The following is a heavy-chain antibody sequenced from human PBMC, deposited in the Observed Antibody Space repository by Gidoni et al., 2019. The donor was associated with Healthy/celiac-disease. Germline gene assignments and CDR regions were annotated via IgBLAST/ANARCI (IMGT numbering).Heavy chain of an antibody. V-gene: IGHV3-9*01. Sequence: EVQLVESGGGLVQPGRSLRLSCAASGFPFDDYAMHWVRQAPGKGLEWVSGISWNSGSIGYADSVKGRFTISRDNAKNSLYLQMNSLRAEDTALYYCATWDYYDSSGLDYWGQGTLVTVSS. CDR1: GFPFDDYA. CDR3: ATWDYYDSSGLDY. CDR2: ISWNSGSI. D-gene: IGHD3-22*01. J-gene: IGHJ4*02.